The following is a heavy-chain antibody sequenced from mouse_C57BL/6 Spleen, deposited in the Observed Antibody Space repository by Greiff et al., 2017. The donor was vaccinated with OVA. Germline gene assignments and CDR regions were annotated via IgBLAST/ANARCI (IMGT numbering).Heavy chain of an antibody. D-gene: IGHD4-1*01. V-gene: IGHV5-4*03. Sequence: EVKLMESGGGLVKPGGSLKLSCAASGFTFSSYAMSWVRQTPEKRLEWVATISDGGSYTYYPDNVKGRFTISRDNAKNNLYLQMGHLKSEDTAMDYCARGGVGRCFDYWGQGTTLTVSS. CDR2: ISDGGSYT. CDR3: ARGGVGRCFDY. J-gene: IGHJ2*01. CDR1: GFTFSSYA.